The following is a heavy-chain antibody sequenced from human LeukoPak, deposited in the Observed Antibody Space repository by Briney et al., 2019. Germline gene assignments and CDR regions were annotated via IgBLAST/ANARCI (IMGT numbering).Heavy chain of an antibody. D-gene: IGHD3-3*01. J-gene: IGHJ5*02. CDR2: IYTSGST. CDR3: ARHRIFGVVNFGFDP. Sequence: SETLSLTCTVSGGSISSYYWSWIRQPAGKGLEWIGRIYTSGSTNYNPSLKSRVTMSVDTSKNQFSLKLSSVTAADTAVYYCARHRIFGVVNFGFDPWGQGTPVTVSS. CDR1: GGSISSYY. V-gene: IGHV4-4*07.